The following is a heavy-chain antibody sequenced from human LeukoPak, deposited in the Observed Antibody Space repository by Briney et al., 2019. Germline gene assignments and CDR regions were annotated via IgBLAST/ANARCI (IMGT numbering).Heavy chain of an antibody. CDR2: ITSSGNTI. V-gene: IGHV3-48*04. Sequence: PGGSLRLSCAASGFTFSSYSMNWVRQAPGKGLEWVSYITSSGNTIYYADSVKGRFTISRDNAKNSLYLQMNSLRAEDTAVYYCARLTTMTTTGGPFDYWGQGTLVTVSS. CDR1: GFTFSSYS. J-gene: IGHJ4*02. D-gene: IGHD4-17*01. CDR3: ARLTTMTTTGGPFDY.